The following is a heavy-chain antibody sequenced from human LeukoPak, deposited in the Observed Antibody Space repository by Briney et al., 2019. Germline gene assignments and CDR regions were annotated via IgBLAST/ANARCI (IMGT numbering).Heavy chain of an antibody. CDR1: GGSFSDYY. Sequence: PSETLSLTCAVYGGSFSDYYWSWIRQPPGKGLEWIGEINHSGSTNYNPSLKSRVTISVDTSKNQFSLKLSSVTAADTAVYYCARGEVVVVPAAIIYWFDPWGQGTPVTVSS. J-gene: IGHJ5*02. CDR3: ARGEVVVVPAAIIYWFDP. V-gene: IGHV4-34*01. D-gene: IGHD2-2*01. CDR2: INHSGST.